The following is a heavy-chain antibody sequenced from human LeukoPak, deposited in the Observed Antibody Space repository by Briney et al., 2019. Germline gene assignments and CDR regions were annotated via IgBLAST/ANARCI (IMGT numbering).Heavy chain of an antibody. CDR2: INSDGSST. CDR1: GFTFSSYW. J-gene: IGHJ4*02. D-gene: IGHD3-10*01. CDR3: ARVTTGGSGSSDY. V-gene: IGHV3-74*01. Sequence: PGGSLRLSCAASGFTFSSYWMHWVRQAPGKGLVWVSRINSDGSSTTYADSVKGRFTISRDNAKNTLYLQINSLRAEDTAVYYCARVTTGGSGSSDYWGQGTLVTVSS.